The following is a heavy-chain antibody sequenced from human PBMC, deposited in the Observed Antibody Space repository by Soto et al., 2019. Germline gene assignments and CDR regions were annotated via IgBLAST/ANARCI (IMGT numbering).Heavy chain of an antibody. CDR2: ISGSGGST. J-gene: IGHJ4*02. D-gene: IGHD2-15*01. Sequence: EVQLLESGGGMVQPGGSLRLSCAASGFTFSSYAMSWVRQAPGKGLEWVSAISGSGGSTYYADSVKGRFTISRDNSKNTLYLQMNSLRAEDTAVYYCAKPDIVVVVAQDWGQGTLVTVSS. V-gene: IGHV3-23*01. CDR3: AKPDIVVVVAQD. CDR1: GFTFSSYA.